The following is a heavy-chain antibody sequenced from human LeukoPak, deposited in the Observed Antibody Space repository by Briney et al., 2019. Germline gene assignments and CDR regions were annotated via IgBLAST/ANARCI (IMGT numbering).Heavy chain of an antibody. V-gene: IGHV3-23*01. CDR1: GFTFSNYA. J-gene: IGHJ4*02. Sequence: PGGSLRLSCAASGFTFSNYAMTWVRQAPGKGLEWVSSVSGSGDTSYADSARGRFTISRDISKNTLYLQMNSLRADDTAVYHCAKEGRFGRDIVTGYYDYWGQGTLVTVSS. D-gene: IGHD3-9*01. CDR2: VSGSGDT. CDR3: AKEGRFGRDIVTGYYDY.